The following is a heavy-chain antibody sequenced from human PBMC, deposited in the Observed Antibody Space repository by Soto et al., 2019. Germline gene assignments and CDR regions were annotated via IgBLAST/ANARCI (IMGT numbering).Heavy chain of an antibody. J-gene: IGHJ6*03. Sequence: GGSLRLSCAASGFTFSSYWMSWVRQAPGKGLEWVANIKQDGSEKYYVDSVKGRFTISRDNAKNSLYLQMNSLRAEDTAVYYCARADGSGSYYKQPMENYYYYYMDVWGKGTTVTVSS. CDR3: ARADGSGSYYKQPMENYYYYYMDV. CDR1: GFTFSSYW. V-gene: IGHV3-7*01. CDR2: IKQDGSEK. D-gene: IGHD3-10*01.